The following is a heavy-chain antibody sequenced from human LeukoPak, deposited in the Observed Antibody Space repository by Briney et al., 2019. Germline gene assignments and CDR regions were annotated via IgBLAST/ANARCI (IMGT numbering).Heavy chain of an antibody. CDR3: ASTSPKYYYESSGYSSLSDN. CDR1: GGSISSSSYY. CDR2: IYYSGST. Sequence: SETLSLTCTVSGGSISSSSYYWGWIRQPPGKGLEWIGSIYYSGSTYYNPSLKSRLTISVDTSKNQFSLKLRSVTAADTALYYCASTSPKYYYESSGYSSLSDNWGQGTLVTVSS. V-gene: IGHV4-39*07. D-gene: IGHD3-22*01. J-gene: IGHJ4*02.